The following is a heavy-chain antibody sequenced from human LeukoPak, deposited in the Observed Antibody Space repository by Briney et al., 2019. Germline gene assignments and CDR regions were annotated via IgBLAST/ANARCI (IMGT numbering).Heavy chain of an antibody. V-gene: IGHV3-7*03. Sequence: PGGSLRLSCAASGFTFSSYWMSWVRQAPGKGLEWVANIKQDGSEKYYVDSVKGRFTISRDNAKNSLYLQMNSLRAEDTAVYYCAGEETDYDILTGYYNAAFDIWGQGTMVTVSS. D-gene: IGHD3-9*01. CDR3: AGEETDYDILTGYYNAAFDI. CDR1: GFTFSSYW. CDR2: IKQDGSEK. J-gene: IGHJ3*02.